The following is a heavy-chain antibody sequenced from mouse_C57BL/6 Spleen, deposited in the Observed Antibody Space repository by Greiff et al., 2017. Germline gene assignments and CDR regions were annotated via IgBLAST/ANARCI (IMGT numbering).Heavy chain of an antibody. CDR2: IRNKANNHAT. Sequence: EVKVVESGGGLVQPGGSMKLSCAASGFTFSDAWMDWVRQSPEKGLEWVAEIRNKANNHATYYAESVKGRFTISRDDAKSSVYLQMNSLRAEDTGIYYCTIYYGYDGFAYWGQGTLVTVSA. CDR3: TIYYGYDGFAY. D-gene: IGHD2-2*01. J-gene: IGHJ3*01. V-gene: IGHV6-6*01. CDR1: GFTFSDAW.